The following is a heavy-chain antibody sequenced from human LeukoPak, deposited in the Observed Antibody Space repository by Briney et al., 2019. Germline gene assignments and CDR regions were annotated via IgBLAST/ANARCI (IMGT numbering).Heavy chain of an antibody. Sequence: GGSLRLSCAASGFTFSNDAMNWVRQAPGKGLEWVAGISNTAVYIYYADSVKGRFTISRDNSKYALYLQMSRLRAEDTATYYCARNLGTHPGSHWAQGTPVTVSS. CDR1: GFTFSNDA. V-gene: IGHV3-23*01. CDR2: ISNTAVYI. CDR3: ARNLGTHPGSH. J-gene: IGHJ4*02. D-gene: IGHD6-25*01.